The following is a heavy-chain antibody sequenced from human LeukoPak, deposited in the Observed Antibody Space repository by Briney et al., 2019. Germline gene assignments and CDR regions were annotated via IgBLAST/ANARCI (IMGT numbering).Heavy chain of an antibody. V-gene: IGHV1-69*13. CDR1: GGTFSSYA. J-gene: IGHJ6*02. D-gene: IGHD3-3*01. CDR2: IIPIFGTA. CDR3: ARQAPYYDFWSGSNYYYGMDV. Sequence: SVKVSCKASGGTFSSYAISWVRQAPGQGLEWMGGIIPIFGTANYAQKFQGRVTITADESTSTAYMELSSLRSEDTAVYYCARQAPYYDFWSGSNYYYGMDVWGQGTTVTVSS.